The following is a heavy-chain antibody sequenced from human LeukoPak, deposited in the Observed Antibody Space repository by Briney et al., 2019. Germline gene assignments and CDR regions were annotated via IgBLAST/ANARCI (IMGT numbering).Heavy chain of an antibody. V-gene: IGHV3-74*01. D-gene: IGHD3-3*01. CDR2: INSDGSST. Sequence: GGSLRLSCVASGVTLSNYAMSWARQAPGKGLVWVSRINSDGSSTNYADSVKGRFTISRDNAKNTLYLRMNSLRAEDTAVYYCARAKSGYSHFDYWGQGTLVTVSS. CDR3: ARAKSGYSHFDY. CDR1: GVTLSNYA. J-gene: IGHJ4*02.